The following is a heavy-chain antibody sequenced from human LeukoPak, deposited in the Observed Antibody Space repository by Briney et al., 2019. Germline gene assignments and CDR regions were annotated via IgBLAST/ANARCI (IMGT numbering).Heavy chain of an antibody. V-gene: IGHV3-11*04. D-gene: IGHD3-10*02. J-gene: IGHJ6*04. CDR3: AELGITMIGGV. Sequence: GGSLRLSCAASGFTFSDHYIDWVRQAPGKGLEWVSYISSSGSTIYYADSVKGRFTISRDNAKNSLYLQMNSLRAEDTAVYYCAELGITMIGGVWGKGTTVTISS. CDR1: GFTFSDHY. CDR2: ISSSGSTI.